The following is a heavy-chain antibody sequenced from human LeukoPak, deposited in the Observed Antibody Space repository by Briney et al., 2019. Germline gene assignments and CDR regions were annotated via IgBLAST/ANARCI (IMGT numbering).Heavy chain of an antibody. CDR1: GFTFSMCP. CDR2: ISDSGGRP. J-gene: IGHJ3*01. Sequence: GGSLRLSCAASGFTFSMCPMSWVRQAPGKGLEWVSGISDSGGRPYYADAVKGRFTISRDNSKNTVSLQIDSLRVEDTAVYCCAKVVGFHYDSSLDYPIAYDGFDVWGQGTLVTVSS. D-gene: IGHD3-22*01. CDR3: AKVVGFHYDSSLDYPIAYDGFDV. V-gene: IGHV3-23*01.